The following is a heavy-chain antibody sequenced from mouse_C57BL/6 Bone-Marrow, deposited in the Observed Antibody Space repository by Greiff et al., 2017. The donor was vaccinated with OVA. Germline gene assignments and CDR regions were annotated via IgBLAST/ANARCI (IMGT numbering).Heavy chain of an antibody. J-gene: IGHJ2*01. CDR3: ARCYGSREYYLDY. Sequence: EVKLQESGPGLAKPSQTLSLTCSVTGYSVTSDYWNWIRKFPGNKLEYMGYISYSGSTYYNPSLKSRISITRDTSKTQYYLQLNCVTTEDTAAYYCARCYGSREYYLDYWGQGTTLTVSS. CDR1: GYSVTSDY. CDR2: ISYSGST. V-gene: IGHV3-8*01. D-gene: IGHD1-1*01.